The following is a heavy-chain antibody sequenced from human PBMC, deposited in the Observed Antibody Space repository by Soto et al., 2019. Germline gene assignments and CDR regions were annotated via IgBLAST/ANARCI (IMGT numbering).Heavy chain of an antibody. CDR2: ISGSSGST. Sequence: AGGALRLSCAASGFTFSSHAMSWVRQAPGKGLEGVSAISGSSGSTYYADSVKGRFTISRDNSKNTLYRQMNSLRAEDTAVYYCARSQQPHFDYWGQGTLVTVSS. CDR3: ARSQQPHFDY. V-gene: IGHV3-23*01. CDR1: GFTFSSHA. J-gene: IGHJ4*02. D-gene: IGHD6-13*01.